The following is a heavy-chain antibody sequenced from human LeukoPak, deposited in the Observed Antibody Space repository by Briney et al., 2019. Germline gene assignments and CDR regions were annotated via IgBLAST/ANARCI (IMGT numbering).Heavy chain of an antibody. CDR1: GFTFSSYS. D-gene: IGHD3-16*01. J-gene: IGHJ3*02. Sequence: GGSLRLSCAASGFTFSSYSINWVRQAPGKGLEWVSSISSSSSYIYYADSVKGRFTISRDNAKNSLYLQMNSLRAEDTAVYYCARDWGQQSTDAFDIWGQGTMVTVSS. V-gene: IGHV3-21*01. CDR2: ISSSSSYI. CDR3: ARDWGQQSTDAFDI.